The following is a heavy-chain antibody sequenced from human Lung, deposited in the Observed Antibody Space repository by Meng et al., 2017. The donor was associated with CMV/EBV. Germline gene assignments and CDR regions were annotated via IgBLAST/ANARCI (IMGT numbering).Heavy chain of an antibody. CDR1: GFTFSSYA. Sequence: GGSLRLXCAASGFTFSSYAMHWVRQAPGKGLEWVAVISYDGSNKYYADSVKGRFTISRDNSKNTLYLQTNSLRAEDTAVYYCARDRPYCSSTSCYTTYYGMDVWGQGXTVTVSS. V-gene: IGHV3-30-3*01. CDR3: ARDRPYCSSTSCYTTYYGMDV. J-gene: IGHJ6*02. D-gene: IGHD2-2*02. CDR2: ISYDGSNK.